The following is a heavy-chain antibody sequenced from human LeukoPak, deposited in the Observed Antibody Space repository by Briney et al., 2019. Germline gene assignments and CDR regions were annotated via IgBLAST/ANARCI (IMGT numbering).Heavy chain of an antibody. D-gene: IGHD6-19*01. CDR2: IYTSGST. CDR1: GGSISSGSYY. V-gene: IGHV4-61*02. Sequence: SETLSLTCTVSGGSISSGSYYWSWIRQPAGKGLVWIGRIYTSGSTNYNPSLKSRVTISVDTSKNQFSLKLSSVTAAATAVYYCARGISGEFDYWGPGTLVTVSS. J-gene: IGHJ4*02. CDR3: ARGISGEFDY.